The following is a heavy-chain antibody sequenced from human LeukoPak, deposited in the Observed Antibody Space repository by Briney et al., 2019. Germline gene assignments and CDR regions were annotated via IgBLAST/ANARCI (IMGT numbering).Heavy chain of an antibody. V-gene: IGHV4-39*01. Sequence: PSETLSLTCTVSGGSISSSSYYWGWIRQPPGKGLEWIGSIYHSGSTYYNPSLKSRVTISVDTSKNQFSLKLSSVTAAETAVYYCARSSGITMIVVVGNWFDPWGQGTLVTVSS. CDR3: ARSSGITMIVVVGNWFDP. J-gene: IGHJ5*02. CDR2: IYHSGST. CDR1: GGSISSSSYY. D-gene: IGHD3-22*01.